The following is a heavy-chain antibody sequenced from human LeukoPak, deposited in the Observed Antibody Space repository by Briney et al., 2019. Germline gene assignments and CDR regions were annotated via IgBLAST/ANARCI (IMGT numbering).Heavy chain of an antibody. CDR1: GFTFSSYG. D-gene: IGHD4-17*01. Sequence: PGGSLRLSCAASGFTFSSYGWHWVRQAPGKGLEWVAVISYDGSNKYYAASVKGRFTISRDNSKNTLYLQMNSLRAEDTAVYYCAKGDYGDYSFDYWGQGTLVTVS. CDR3: AKGDYGDYSFDY. CDR2: ISYDGSNK. J-gene: IGHJ4*02. V-gene: IGHV3-30*18.